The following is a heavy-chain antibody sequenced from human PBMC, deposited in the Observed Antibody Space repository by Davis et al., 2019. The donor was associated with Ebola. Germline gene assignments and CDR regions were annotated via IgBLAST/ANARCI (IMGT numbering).Heavy chain of an antibody. V-gene: IGHV5-51*01. D-gene: IGHD3-3*01. CDR1: GYSSTPNW. J-gene: IGHJ4*02. CDR2: IYPGDSDT. CDR3: ARFLEWKADY. Sequence: GESLKISCKNSGYSSTPNWIGWVRQMPGKGLEWMGIIYPGDSDTRYSPSFQGQVTISADKSISTAYLQWSSLKASDTAMYYCARFLEWKADYWGQGTLVTVSS.